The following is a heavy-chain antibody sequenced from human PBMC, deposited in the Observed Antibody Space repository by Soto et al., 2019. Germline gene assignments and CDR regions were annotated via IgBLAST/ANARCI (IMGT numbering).Heavy chain of an antibody. V-gene: IGHV1-2*02. D-gene: IGHD1-26*01. CDR1: GYTFTDYY. CDR2: INPNTGDT. Sequence: GASVKVSCKVSGYTFTDYYLHWVRQAPGQGLEWMGCINPNTGDTRFPQKFQGRVTLTRDTSISTGYMELNSLRSDDTALYYCVREDSSGTYTVQNWFDSWGQGALVTVSS. J-gene: IGHJ5*01. CDR3: VREDSSGTYTVQNWFDS.